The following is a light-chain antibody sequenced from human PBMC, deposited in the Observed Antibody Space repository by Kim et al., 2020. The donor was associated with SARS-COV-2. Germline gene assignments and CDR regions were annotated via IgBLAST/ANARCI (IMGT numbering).Light chain of an antibody. Sequence: QSALTQPPSVSGSPGQSVTISCTGTSSDVGSYNRVSWYQQPPGTAPKLMIYEVSNRPSGVPDRFSGSKSDNTAPLTISGLQAEDEADYYCSSYTSSSSWVFGGGTQLTVL. CDR2: EVS. J-gene: IGLJ3*02. V-gene: IGLV2-18*02. CDR3: SSYTSSSSWV. CDR1: SSDVGSYNR.